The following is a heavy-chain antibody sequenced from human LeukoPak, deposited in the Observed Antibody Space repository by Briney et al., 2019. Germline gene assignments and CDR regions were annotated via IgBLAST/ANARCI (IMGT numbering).Heavy chain of an antibody. J-gene: IGHJ4*02. D-gene: IGHD5-24*01. Sequence: GASVKVSCKASGYTFTGYYMHWVRQAPGQGLEWMGWLNPGHGGTLYAQKFQGRVTMTRDMSMTTAYMELTELRSDDTAVYYCAAQRDPRPFDHWGQGTLITVSS. CDR1: GYTFTGYY. CDR3: AAQRDPRPFDH. V-gene: IGHV1-2*02. CDR2: LNPGHGGT.